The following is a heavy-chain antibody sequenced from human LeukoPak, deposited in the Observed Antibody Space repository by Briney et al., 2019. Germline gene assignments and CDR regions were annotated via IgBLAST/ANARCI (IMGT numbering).Heavy chain of an antibody. V-gene: IGHV3-21*01. CDR1: GFTFSSYS. D-gene: IGHD1-1*01. CDR2: IDPSSYYI. Sequence: GGSLRLSCAASGFTFSSYSMNWVRQAPGKGLEWVSSIDPSSYYIYYGDSVKGRSAIPRDNAKNSLYLQINSLRAEDTAVYYCARVSGRLERQSDLDFWGQGTLVTVSS. CDR3: ARVSGRLERQSDLDF. J-gene: IGHJ4*02.